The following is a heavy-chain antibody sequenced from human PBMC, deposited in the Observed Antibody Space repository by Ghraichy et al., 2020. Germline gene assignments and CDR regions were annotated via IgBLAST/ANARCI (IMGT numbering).Heavy chain of an antibody. Sequence: SQTLSLTCAVYGGSFSGYYWSWIRQPPGKGLEWIGEINHSGSTNYNPSLKSRVTISVDTSKNQFSLKLSSVTAADTAVYYCARLAKITIFGVVIRNWFDPWGQGTLVTVSS. CDR2: INHSGST. CDR3: ARLAKITIFGVVIRNWFDP. D-gene: IGHD3-3*01. V-gene: IGHV4-34*01. CDR1: GGSFSGYY. J-gene: IGHJ5*02.